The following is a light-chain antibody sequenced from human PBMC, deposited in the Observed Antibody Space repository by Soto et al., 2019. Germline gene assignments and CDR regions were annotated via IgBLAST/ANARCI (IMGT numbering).Light chain of an antibody. Sequence: DLQMTQSPSSLSASVGDRVTITCRASQSISSYLNWYQQKPGKAPELLISAASNLQSGVPSRFSGSESGTDFTLTISSLQPEDFATYYCQQSYGTPLGTFGQGTKVEIK. CDR2: AAS. V-gene: IGKV1-39*01. J-gene: IGKJ1*01. CDR1: QSISSY. CDR3: QQSYGTPLGT.